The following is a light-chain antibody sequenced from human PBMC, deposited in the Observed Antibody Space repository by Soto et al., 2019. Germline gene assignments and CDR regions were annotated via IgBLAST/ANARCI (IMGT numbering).Light chain of an antibody. J-gene: IGLJ3*02. V-gene: IGLV1-44*01. Sequence: QSVLTQPPSASGTPGQRVSISCSGGRSNIGSNLVSWYQQLPGTAPKLLLYFNDQRPSGVPDRFSGSKSGTSASLAVSELQSADEADYFCASWDDSLKGVLFGGGTQLTVL. CDR3: ASWDDSLKGVL. CDR1: RSNIGSNL. CDR2: FND.